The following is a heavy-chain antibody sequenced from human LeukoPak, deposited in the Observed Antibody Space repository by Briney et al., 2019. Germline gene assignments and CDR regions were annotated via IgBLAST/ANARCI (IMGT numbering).Heavy chain of an antibody. V-gene: IGHV3-21*01. J-gene: IGHJ4*02. D-gene: IGHD3-10*01. Sequence: GGSLRLSCVGSGFSFSIYSMNWVRQAPGKGLEWVSSISSSSASKFYTDSVQGRFTISRDNAKNSLYLHMNSLRAEDTAVYYCARRFSVSGSYSDDYWGQGTLVTVSS. CDR3: ARRFSVSGSYSDDY. CDR2: ISSSSASK. CDR1: GFSFSIYS.